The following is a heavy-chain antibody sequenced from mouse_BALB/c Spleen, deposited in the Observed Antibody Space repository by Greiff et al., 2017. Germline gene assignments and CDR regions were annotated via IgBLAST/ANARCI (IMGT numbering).Heavy chain of an antibody. CDR1: GYTFTSYW. V-gene: IGHV1-87*01. J-gene: IGHJ4*01. CDR2: IYPGDGDT. CDR3: ARGIRYDAMDY. Sequence: QVHVKQSGAELARPGASVKLSCKASGYTFTSYWMQWVKQRPGQGLEWIGAIYPGDGDTRYTQKFKGKATLTADKSSSTAYMQLSSLASEDSAVYYCARGIRYDAMDYWGQGTSVTVSS.